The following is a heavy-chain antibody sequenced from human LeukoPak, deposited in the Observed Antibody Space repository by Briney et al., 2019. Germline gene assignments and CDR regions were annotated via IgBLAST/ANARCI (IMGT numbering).Heavy chain of an antibody. V-gene: IGHV1-24*01. CDR3: ATDRSYAD. J-gene: IGHJ4*02. D-gene: IGHD3-10*01. CDR2: FDPVHGER. CDR1: GYSLNELS. Sequence: VASVKVSCKVSGYSLNELSIHWVRQAPGKGPEWMGHFDPVHGERIYAQQFQGRVIMTEDTSSDTAYLDVRSLRYNDTAVYYCATDRSYADWGQGTMVTVSS.